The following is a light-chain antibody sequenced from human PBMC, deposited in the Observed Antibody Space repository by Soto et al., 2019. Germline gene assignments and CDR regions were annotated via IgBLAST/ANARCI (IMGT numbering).Light chain of an antibody. J-gene: IGKJ4*01. CDR2: TAS. V-gene: IGKV3-11*01. Sequence: EMVLTQSPATLSLSPGESATLSCRASQNVGHNSAWYQQKSGQPPRLLTHTASSRATGIPARFSGSGSRTDFTLTISSLEPEDIAVYYCQERSRWPRATFGGGTKVEIK. CDR3: QERSRWPRAT. CDR1: QNVGHN.